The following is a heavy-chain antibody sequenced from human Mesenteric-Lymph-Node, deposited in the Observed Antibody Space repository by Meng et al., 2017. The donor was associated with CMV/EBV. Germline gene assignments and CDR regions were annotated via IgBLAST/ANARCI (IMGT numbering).Heavy chain of an antibody. J-gene: IGHJ6*02. CDR1: GFTFSSYW. CDR3: ARGDYYDSSGYQRHYYYGMDV. V-gene: IGHV3-7*01. Sequence: GESLKISCAASGFTFSSYWMHWVRQAPGKGLEWVANIKQDGSEKYYVDSVKGRFTISRDNAKNSLYLQMNSLRAEDTAVYYCARGDYYDSSGYQRHYYYGMDVWGQGTTVTVSS. CDR2: IKQDGSEK. D-gene: IGHD3-22*01.